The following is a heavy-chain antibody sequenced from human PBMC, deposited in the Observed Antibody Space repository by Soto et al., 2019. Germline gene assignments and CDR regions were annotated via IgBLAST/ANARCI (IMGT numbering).Heavy chain of an antibody. CDR2: VYPADSDT. D-gene: IGHD6-19*01. CDR1: GYSFTNYW. V-gene: IGHV5-51*01. Sequence: PGESLKISCKGSGYSFTNYWIAWVRQMPGKGLEWMAIVYPADSDTRYSPSFQGQATISADKSISTAYLQWSSLQASDSAIYYCARPDSTGYYDYWGQGTPVTVSS. J-gene: IGHJ4*02. CDR3: ARPDSTGYYDY.